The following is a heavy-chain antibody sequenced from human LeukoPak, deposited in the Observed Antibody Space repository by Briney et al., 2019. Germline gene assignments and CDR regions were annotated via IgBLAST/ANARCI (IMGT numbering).Heavy chain of an antibody. CDR2: IYYSGST. V-gene: IGHV4-59*01. J-gene: IGHJ4*02. Sequence: SETLSLTCTVAGGSISSYYWSWIRQPPGKGLEWLGYIYYSGSTNYNPSLKSRVTISVDTSKNQFSLKLSSVTAADTAVYYCASRTIAVAGTFDYWGQGTLVTVSS. CDR3: ASRTIAVAGTFDY. CDR1: GGSISSYY. D-gene: IGHD6-19*01.